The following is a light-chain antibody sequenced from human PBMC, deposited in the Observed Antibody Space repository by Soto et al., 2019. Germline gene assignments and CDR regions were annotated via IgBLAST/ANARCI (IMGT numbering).Light chain of an antibody. J-gene: IGLJ1*01. V-gene: IGLV2-14*01. CDR1: SSDAGAYIF. CDR2: DIT. CDR3: VSFTTSKSYV. Sequence: QSALTQPASVSGSPGQSITISCTGTSSDAGAYIFVSWYQQYPGKAPKLMIYDITNRPSGVSNWFSGSKAGNTASLTISGLQAEDEADYYCVSFTTSKSYVFGTGTMVTVL.